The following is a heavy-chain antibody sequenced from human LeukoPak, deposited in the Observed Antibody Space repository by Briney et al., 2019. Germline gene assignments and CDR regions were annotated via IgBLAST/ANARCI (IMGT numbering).Heavy chain of an antibody. D-gene: IGHD2-2*02. V-gene: IGHV1-69*04. CDR1: GGTFTKNA. J-gene: IGHJ6*02. CDR3: ARVQAVGVPVAIDAYYDYGMDV. CDR2: VIPVVGVT. Sequence: ASVKVSCKASGGTFTKNALNWVRQAPGQGLEWMGRVIPVVGVTRNAQKFQGRLTITADTSSTTAYMELSSLTSEDTAVYYWARVQAVGVPVAIDAYYDYGMDVWGQGTTVTVSS.